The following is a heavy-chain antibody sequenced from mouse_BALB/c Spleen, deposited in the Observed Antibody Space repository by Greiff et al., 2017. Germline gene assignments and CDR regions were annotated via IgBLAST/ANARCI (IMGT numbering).Heavy chain of an antibody. V-gene: IGHV5-6-5*01. CDR1: GFTFSSYA. D-gene: IGHD3-2*02. Sequence: EVMLVESGGGLVKPGGSLKLSCAASGFTFSSYAMSWVRQTPEKRLEWVASISSGGSTYYPDSVKGRFTISRDNARNILYLQMSSLRSEDTAMYYCAREAPSIGYGFAYWGQGTLVTVSA. CDR2: ISSGGST. J-gene: IGHJ3*01. CDR3: AREAPSIGYGFAY.